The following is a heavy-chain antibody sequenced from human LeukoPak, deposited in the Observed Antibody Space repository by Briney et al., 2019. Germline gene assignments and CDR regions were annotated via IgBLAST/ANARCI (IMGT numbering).Heavy chain of an antibody. CDR2: IKQDGSEK. CDR1: GFTFSSYW. CDR3: ARGCGEYYDFWSGRRLWGYYMDV. V-gene: IGHV3-7*01. J-gene: IGHJ6*03. D-gene: IGHD3-3*01. Sequence: HPGGSLRLSCAASGFTFSSYWMSWVRQAPGKGLEWVANIKQDGSEKYYVDSVKGRFTISRDNAKNSLYLQMNSLRAEDTAVYYCARGCGEYYDFWSGRRLWGYYMDVWGKGTTVTVSS.